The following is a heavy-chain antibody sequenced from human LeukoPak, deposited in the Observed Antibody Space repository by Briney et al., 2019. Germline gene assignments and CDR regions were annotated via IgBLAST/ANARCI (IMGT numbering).Heavy chain of an antibody. CDR2: IYYSGST. J-gene: IGHJ4*02. D-gene: IGHD3-22*01. Sequence: SETLSLTCTVSGGSISSSYYYWGWIRQPPGKGLEWIGSIYYSGSTYYNPSLKSRVTISVDTSKNQFSLKLSSVTAADTAVYYCASTRPDSSGYYYFDYWGQGTLVTVSS. V-gene: IGHV4-39*07. CDR3: ASTRPDSSGYYYFDY. CDR1: GGSISSSYYY.